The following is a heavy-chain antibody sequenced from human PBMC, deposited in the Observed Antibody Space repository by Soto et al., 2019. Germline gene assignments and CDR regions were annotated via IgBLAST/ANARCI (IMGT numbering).Heavy chain of an antibody. V-gene: IGHV3-9*01. D-gene: IGHD2-15*01. Sequence: GGSLRLSCAASGFTFDDYAMHWVRQAPGKGLEWVSGISWNSGSIGYADSVKGRFTISRDNAKNSLYLQMNSLRAEDTALYYCAKGAVVVAATPIPYGMDVWGQGTTVTVSS. CDR2: ISWNSGSI. CDR1: GFTFDDYA. J-gene: IGHJ6*02. CDR3: AKGAVVVAATPIPYGMDV.